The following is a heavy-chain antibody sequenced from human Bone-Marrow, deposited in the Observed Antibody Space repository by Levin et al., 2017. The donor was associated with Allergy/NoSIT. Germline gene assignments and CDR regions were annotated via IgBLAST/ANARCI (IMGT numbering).Heavy chain of an antibody. D-gene: IGHD4-11*01. CDR1: GFNFHAYG. CDR2: IRGSDDST. V-gene: IGHV3-23*01. CDR3: ATFDYSSYGYYFDC. Sequence: GESLKISCAVSGFNFHAYGMTWVRQAPGKGLEWVSTIRGSDDSTYYRDSVKGRFIVSRDSSEDTLYLDMHSLRAEDTALYYCATFDYSSYGYYFDCWGQGTPVTVSS. J-gene: IGHJ4*02.